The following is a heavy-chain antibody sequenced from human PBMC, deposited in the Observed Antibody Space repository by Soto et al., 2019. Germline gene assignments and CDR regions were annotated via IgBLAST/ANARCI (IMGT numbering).Heavy chain of an antibody. J-gene: IGHJ6*03. CDR2: IYYSGST. CDR3: ARVRGSGSCYDMDV. V-gene: IGHV4-59*12. Sequence: PSETLSLTCTVSGGSISSYYWSWIRQPPGKGLEWIGYIYYSGSTNYNPSLKSRVTISIDTSKNQFSLKLSSVAAADTAVYYWARVRGSGSCYDMDVWGKGTTLTISS. D-gene: IGHD3-10*01. CDR1: GGSISSYY.